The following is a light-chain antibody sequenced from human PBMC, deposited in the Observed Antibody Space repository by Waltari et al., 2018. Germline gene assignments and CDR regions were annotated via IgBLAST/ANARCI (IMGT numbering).Light chain of an antibody. CDR2: DSS. V-gene: IGKV1-33*01. CDR1: QNITNY. Sequence: DIQMTQSPSSLSASIGDRVTITCQASQNITNYLNWYQHKPGKAPNLLIYDSSSLETGVPSRFTGSGSATDFTFTISSLQSEDFGVYYCQQYNRWPPGTFGPGTRVEV. CDR3: QQYNRWPPGT. J-gene: IGKJ1*01.